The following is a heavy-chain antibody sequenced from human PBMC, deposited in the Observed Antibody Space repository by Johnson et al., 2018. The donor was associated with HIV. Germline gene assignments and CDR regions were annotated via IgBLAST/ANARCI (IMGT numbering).Heavy chain of an antibody. CDR1: GFTFGGEW. D-gene: IGHD2-21*02. J-gene: IGHJ3*02. CDR2: IKTDGSNT. V-gene: IGHV3-74*01. Sequence: VQLVESGGGLVQPGGSLRLSCVASGFTFGGEWMHWVRQAPGQGLVWVSRIKTDGSNTAYADSLRGRFTISGDNAKSTLYLHMNSLRAEDTAVYFCARDHRAYCGGDCYSDAFDIWGQGTMVTVSS. CDR3: ARDHRAYCGGDCYSDAFDI.